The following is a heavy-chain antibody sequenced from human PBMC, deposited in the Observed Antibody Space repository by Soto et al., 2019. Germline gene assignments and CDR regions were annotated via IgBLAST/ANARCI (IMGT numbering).Heavy chain of an antibody. V-gene: IGHV4-59*01. CDR2: MYNTGST. CDR3: ARDLWGYCGTDCYPLDV. Sequence: SETLSLTCAVSGGYSSSYYWSWIRQPPKKGLEWIGYMYNTGSTIYNPSLKSRVTISVDTSKNQFSLKLNSVTAADTAVYYCARDLWGYCGTDCYPLDVWGQGTTVTVSS. D-gene: IGHD2-21*02. CDR1: GGYSSSYY. J-gene: IGHJ6*02.